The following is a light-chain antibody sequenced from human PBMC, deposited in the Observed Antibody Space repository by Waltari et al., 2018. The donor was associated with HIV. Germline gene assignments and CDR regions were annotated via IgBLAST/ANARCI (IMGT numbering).Light chain of an antibody. Sequence: QSVLTQSPSTSASPGQRVTISCSGTSSNIGNNFVSWYQRLPGTAPKLLIFRNNQPPPGVAGRFSGDNSDTSASLVISVLRSEDEAEYCCAGWDGSLSAGLFGGGTKVAVL. J-gene: IGLJ3*02. CDR3: AGWDGSLSAGL. CDR1: SSNIGNNF. CDR2: RNN. V-gene: IGLV1-47*01.